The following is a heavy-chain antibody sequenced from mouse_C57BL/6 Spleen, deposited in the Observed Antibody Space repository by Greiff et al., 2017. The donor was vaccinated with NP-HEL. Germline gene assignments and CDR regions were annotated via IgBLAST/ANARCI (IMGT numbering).Heavy chain of an antibody. J-gene: IGHJ2*01. CDR3: ARCLTGSLFDY. CDR1: GYTFTSYG. D-gene: IGHD4-1*01. V-gene: IGHV1-81*01. CDR2: IYPRSGNT. Sequence: QVHVKQSGAELARPGASVKLSCKASGYTFTSYGISWVKQRTGQGLEWIGEIYPRSGNTYYNEKFKGKATLTADKSSSTAYMELRSLTSEDSAVYFCARCLTGSLFDYWGQGTTLTVSS.